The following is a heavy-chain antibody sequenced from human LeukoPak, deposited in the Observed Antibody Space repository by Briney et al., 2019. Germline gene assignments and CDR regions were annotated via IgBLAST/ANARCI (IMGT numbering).Heavy chain of an antibody. CDR3: ARHYDPPSYYSNYFDS. CDR1: GGSISGYY. V-gene: IGHV4-59*08. J-gene: IGHJ4*02. CDR2: VYSTGST. D-gene: IGHD3-22*01. Sequence: PSETLSHTCTVSGGSISGYYWSWLRQPPGKGLEWIGYVYSTGSTYYNPSLKSRVTISLDTSNKQFSLHLISVTAADTAMYYCARHYDPPSYYSNYFDSWGQGTLITVSS.